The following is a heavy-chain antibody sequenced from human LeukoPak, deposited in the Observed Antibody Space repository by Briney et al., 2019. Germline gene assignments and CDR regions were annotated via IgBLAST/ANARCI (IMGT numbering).Heavy chain of an antibody. V-gene: IGHV3-23*01. D-gene: IGHD1-26*01. J-gene: IGHJ4*02. CDR3: AKNMGWELLTNFDY. CDR2: ISGGGGST. CDR1: GFTFSSYG. Sequence: GGSLRLSCAASGFTFSSYGMSWVRQAPGKGLEWVSVISGGGGSTFYADSVKGRFTISRDNSKNTLYLQMNSLRAEDTAVYYCAKNMGWELLTNFDYWGQGTLVTVSS.